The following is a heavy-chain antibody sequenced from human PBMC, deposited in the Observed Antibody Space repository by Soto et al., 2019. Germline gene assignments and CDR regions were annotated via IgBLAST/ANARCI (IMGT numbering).Heavy chain of an antibody. CDR2: INHSGST. J-gene: IGHJ4*02. D-gene: IGHD4-17*01. V-gene: IGHV4-34*01. Sequence: QVQLRQWGAGLVKPSETLSLTCAVYGGSFNGYYWNWIRQPPGKGLEWIGEINHSGSTNYNPSVNCRVSISVDQSKGQPTLSFSSVTAADTAVYYRTSQRPTVTTFDYWGQVTLVTASS. CDR1: GGSFNGYY. CDR3: TSQRPTVTTFDY.